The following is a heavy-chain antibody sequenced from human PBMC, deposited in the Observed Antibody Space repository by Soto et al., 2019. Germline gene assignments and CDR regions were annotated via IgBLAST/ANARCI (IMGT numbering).Heavy chain of an antibody. CDR2: IDPGDCYT. V-gene: IGHV5-10-1*01. Sequence: DSLKISCKCAGYSFTSSWISWVRRIPGKGLEWMGRIDPGDCYTNYSPSFQGHVTISADKSTSTAYLQWSSLKASYTAMYYCARARSPPPTSPYYYYYGMEVWGQGTTVTVS. J-gene: IGHJ6*02. CDR1: GYSFTSSW. CDR3: ARARSPPPTSPYYYYYGMEV.